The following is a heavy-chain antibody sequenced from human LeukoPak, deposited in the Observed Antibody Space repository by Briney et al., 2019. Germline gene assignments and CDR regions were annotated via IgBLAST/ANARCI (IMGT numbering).Heavy chain of an antibody. CDR3: ARGGSVRFLEWLPPTYYYYGMDV. J-gene: IGHJ6*02. CDR1: GYTFTSYG. V-gene: IGHV1-18*01. CDR2: ISAYNGNT. D-gene: IGHD3-3*01. Sequence: ASVKVSCKASGYTFTSYGISWVRQAPGQGLEWMGWISAYNGNTNYAQKLQGRVTMTTDTSTSTAYMELRSLRSDDTAVYYCARGGSVRFLEWLPPTYYYYGMDVWGQGTTVTVSS.